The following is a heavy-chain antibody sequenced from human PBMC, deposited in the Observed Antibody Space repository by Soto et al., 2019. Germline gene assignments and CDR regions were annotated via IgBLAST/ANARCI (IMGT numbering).Heavy chain of an antibody. J-gene: IGHJ4*02. D-gene: IGHD3-3*01. CDR1: GFTFSTYG. CDR3: ARRRFLDSPLDF. V-gene: IGHV3-30*03. Sequence: QVQLVESGGGVVQPGRSLRLSCSVSGFTFSTYGMHWVRQAPGKGLAWVAFISYDGSKQYYEDSVRGRFTISRANSNNTLDLQMNNMTREDTAVYFCARRRFLDSPLDFWGQGTLVTVSS. CDR2: ISYDGSKQ.